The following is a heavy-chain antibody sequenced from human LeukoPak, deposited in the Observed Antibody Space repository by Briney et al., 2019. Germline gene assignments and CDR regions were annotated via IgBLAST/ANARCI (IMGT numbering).Heavy chain of an antibody. D-gene: IGHD2-15*01. CDR2: IHQDGGEK. J-gene: IGHJ4*02. V-gene: IGHV3-7*05. Sequence: GGSLRLSCAASGFTFSRHWMSWVRQAPGKGLEWVASIHQDGGEKHSVDSGRFSVSRDNANNSLYLQMNSLRDEDTAVYYCANNVGHYSHNWGQGTLVTVSS. CDR3: ANNVGHYSHN. CDR1: GFTFSRHW.